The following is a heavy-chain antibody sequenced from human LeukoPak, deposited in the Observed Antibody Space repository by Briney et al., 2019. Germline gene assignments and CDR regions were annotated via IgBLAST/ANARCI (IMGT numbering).Heavy chain of an antibody. CDR2: IIPSSGGT. D-gene: IGHD2-2*02. Sequence: ASVWVSSKPSGYTFTAYYMHWVRQAPGQGLEWRGWIIPSSGGTIDAQRFQGRVTMTRDTSISTAYMELSRLRSDDTAGYYCARGYCSSTSCYTGGDWFERWGQGTLVSVSS. J-gene: IGHJ5*02. CDR1: GYTFTAYY. V-gene: IGHV1-2*02. CDR3: ARGYCSSTSCYTGGDWFER.